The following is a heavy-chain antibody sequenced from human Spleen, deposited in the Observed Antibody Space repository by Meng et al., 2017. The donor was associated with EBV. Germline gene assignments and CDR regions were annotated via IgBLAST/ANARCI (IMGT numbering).Heavy chain of an antibody. CDR1: GASVNSGSYY. Sequence: QVQLQDSGPGLLKPSEPLSLTCTVSGASVNSGSYYWSWIRQPPGKELEWIGYIYHGGGTSYNPSLKRRVTISVDASKNEFSLKLFSVTAADTAVYYCARALWNKVDFWGQGTLVTVSS. CDR3: ARALWNKVDF. J-gene: IGHJ4*02. V-gene: IGHV4-61*01. CDR2: IYHGGGT. D-gene: IGHD1/OR15-1a*01.